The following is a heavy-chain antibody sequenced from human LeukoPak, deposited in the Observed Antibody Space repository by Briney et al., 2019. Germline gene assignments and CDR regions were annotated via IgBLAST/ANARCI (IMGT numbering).Heavy chain of an antibody. CDR1: GYTFTSYY. CDR3: ARVRRGYCSSTSCYSAFDI. V-gene: IGHV1-46*01. D-gene: IGHD2-2*01. J-gene: IGHJ3*02. CDR2: INPSGGST. Sequence: VASVKVSCKASGYTFTSYYMHWVRQAPGQGLEWMGIINPSGGSTSYAQKFHGRVTMTRDMSTSTVYMELSSLRSEDTAVYYCARVRRGYCSSTSCYSAFDIWGQGTMVTVSS.